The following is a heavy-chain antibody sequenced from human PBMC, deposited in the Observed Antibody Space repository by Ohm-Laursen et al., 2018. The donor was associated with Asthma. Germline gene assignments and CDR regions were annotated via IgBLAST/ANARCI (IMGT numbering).Heavy chain of an antibody. V-gene: IGHV3-30*03. J-gene: IGHJ4*02. CDR1: GFTFSSYG. CDR2: ISYDGSNK. D-gene: IGHD3-22*01. CDR3: ARDTSRRLLGYFDY. Sequence: SLRLSCTASGFTFSSYGMHWVRQAPGKGLEWVAVISYDGSNKYYADSVKGRFTISRDNSKNTLYLQMNSLRAEDTAVYYCARDTSRRLLGYFDYWGQGTLVTVSS.